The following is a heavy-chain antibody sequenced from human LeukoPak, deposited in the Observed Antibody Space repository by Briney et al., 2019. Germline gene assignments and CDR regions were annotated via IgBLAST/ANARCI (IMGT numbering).Heavy chain of an antibody. Sequence: SETLSLTCTVSGGSISSYYWSWIRQPAGKGLEWIGRIYTSGSTNYNPSLKSRVTVSVDTSKNQFSLKLSSVTAADTAVYYCARDVFLSGSYYRPDAFDIWGQGTMVTVSS. CDR3: ARDVFLSGSYYRPDAFDI. CDR2: IYTSGST. CDR1: GGSISSYY. D-gene: IGHD1-26*01. J-gene: IGHJ3*02. V-gene: IGHV4-4*07.